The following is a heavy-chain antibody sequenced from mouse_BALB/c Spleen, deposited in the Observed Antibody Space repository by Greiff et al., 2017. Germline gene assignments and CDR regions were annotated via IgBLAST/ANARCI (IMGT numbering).Heavy chain of an antibody. CDR2: ISSGSSTI. V-gene: IGHV5-17*02. J-gene: IGHJ4*01. D-gene: IGHD2-3*01. CDR3: ARDMTPYAMDY. CDR1: GFTFSSFG. Sequence: VQLKESGGGLVQPGGSRKLSCAASGFTFSSFGMHWVRQAPEKGLEWVAYISSGSSTIYYADTVKGRFTISRDNPKNTLFLQMTSLRSEDTAMYYCARDMTPYAMDYWGQGTSVTVSS.